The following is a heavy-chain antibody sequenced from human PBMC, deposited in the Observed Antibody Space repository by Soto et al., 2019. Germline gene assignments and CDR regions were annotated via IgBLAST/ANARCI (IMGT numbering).Heavy chain of an antibody. CDR3: ARDLAYGDPDAFDI. Sequence: GGSPRLSCAASGFTFSSYWMSWVRQAPGKGLEWVANIKQDGSEKYYVDSVKGRFTISRDNAKNSLYLQMNSLRAEDTAVYYCARDLAYGDPDAFDIWGQGTMVTVSS. D-gene: IGHD4-17*01. V-gene: IGHV3-7*01. J-gene: IGHJ3*02. CDR1: GFTFSSYW. CDR2: IKQDGSEK.